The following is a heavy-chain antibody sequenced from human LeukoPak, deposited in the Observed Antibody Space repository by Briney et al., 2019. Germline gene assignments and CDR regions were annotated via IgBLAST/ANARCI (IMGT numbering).Heavy chain of an antibody. D-gene: IGHD2-2*01. CDR3: ANQGGAYLPFAD. V-gene: IGHV3-30*04. Sequence: GGSLRLSCAASGFRFDDYALHWVRQAPGKGLELVPAISYDGTNKYYADSVNGRFTISRDNSKNTLYLQMNSLIVEDTALYHCANQGGAYLPFADWGHGTLVTVSS. CDR1: GFRFDDYA. J-gene: IGHJ4*01. CDR2: ISYDGTNK.